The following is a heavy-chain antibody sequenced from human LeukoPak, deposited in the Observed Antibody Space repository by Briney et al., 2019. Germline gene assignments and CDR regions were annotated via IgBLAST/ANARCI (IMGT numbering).Heavy chain of an antibody. J-gene: IGHJ4*02. D-gene: IGHD2-21*02. CDR3: ATFTPYCGGDCPDY. Sequence: ASVKVSCKVSGYTLTELSMHWVRQAPGKGLESLGGFDPEDGETIYAQKFQGRVTMTEDTSTDTDYMELSSLRSEDTAVYYCATFTPYCGGDCPDYWGQGTLVTVSS. V-gene: IGHV1-24*01. CDR2: FDPEDGET. CDR1: GYTLTELS.